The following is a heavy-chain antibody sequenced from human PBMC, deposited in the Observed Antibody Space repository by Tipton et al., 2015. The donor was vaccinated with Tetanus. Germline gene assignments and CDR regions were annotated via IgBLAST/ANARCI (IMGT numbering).Heavy chain of an antibody. CDR2: IYTSGST. J-gene: IGHJ4*02. CDR1: GGSISSYY. Sequence: LRLSCTVSGGSISSYYWSWIRQPAGKGLEWIGRIYTSGSTNYNPSLKSRVTMSVDTSKNQFSLNLNSVTAADTAVYYCARVIYDILTGYHIDYWGQGTLVTVSS. CDR3: ARVIYDILTGYHIDY. D-gene: IGHD3-9*01. V-gene: IGHV4-4*07.